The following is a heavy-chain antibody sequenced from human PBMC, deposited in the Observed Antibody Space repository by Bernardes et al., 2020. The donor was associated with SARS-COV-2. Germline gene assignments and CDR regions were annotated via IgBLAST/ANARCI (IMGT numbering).Heavy chain of an antibody. CDR3: VHYVWGSYRYPYFDY. CDR1: GYSLSELS. D-gene: IGHD3-16*02. J-gene: IGHJ4*02. CDR2: FDPVDGET. V-gene: IGHV1-24*01. Sequence: AQEEVACKVSGYSLSELSMHWVRPAPGNGLEWMGGFDPVDGETIYAQKFQGRVTMTEDTSTDTAYMELSSLRSEDTAVYYCVHYVWGSYRYPYFDYWGQGTLVTVSS.